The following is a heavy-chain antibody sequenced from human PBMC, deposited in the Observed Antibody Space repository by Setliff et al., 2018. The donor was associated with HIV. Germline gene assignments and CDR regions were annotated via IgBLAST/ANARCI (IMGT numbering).Heavy chain of an antibody. CDR2: ISTNTGNP. CDR3: ARGPIGGYYSNWFDP. Sequence: ASVKVSCKASGYTFTNYAINWVRQAPGQGLEWMGWISTNTGNPTYAQGFTGRFVFSLDTSVSTAYLQISSLKAEDTAMYYCARGPIGGYYSNWFDPWGQGTLVTVSS. V-gene: IGHV7-4-1*02. D-gene: IGHD3-22*01. CDR1: GYTFTNYA. J-gene: IGHJ5*02.